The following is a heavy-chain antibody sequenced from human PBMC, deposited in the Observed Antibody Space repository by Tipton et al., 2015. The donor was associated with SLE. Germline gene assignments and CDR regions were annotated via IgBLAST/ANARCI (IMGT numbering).Heavy chain of an antibody. CDR2: ISAYNGNT. CDR3: ARDAITGTSFDAFDI. V-gene: IGHV1-18*04. Sequence: QSGAEVKKPGASVKVSCKASGYTFTSYGISWVRQAPGQGLEWMGWISAYNGNTNYAQKLQGRVTMTTDTSTSTAYMELRSLRSDDTAMYYCARDAITGTSFDAFDIWGQGTMVTVSS. CDR1: GYTFTSYG. J-gene: IGHJ3*02. D-gene: IGHD1-14*01.